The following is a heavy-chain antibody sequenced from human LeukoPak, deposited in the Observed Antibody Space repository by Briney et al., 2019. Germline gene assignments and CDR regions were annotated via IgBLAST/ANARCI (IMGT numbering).Heavy chain of an antibody. D-gene: IGHD3-16*01. CDR1: GYSFTNYW. CDR2: IYPGDSDT. CDR3: ARHPSPEIIMNFDY. V-gene: IGHV5-51*01. Sequence: GESLKISCKGSGYSFTNYWIGWVRQMPGKGLEWMGIIYPGDSDTRYSPSFQGQVTISADRSISTAYLQWSSLKASDTAMYYCARHPSPEIIMNFDYWGQGTLVTVYS. J-gene: IGHJ4*02.